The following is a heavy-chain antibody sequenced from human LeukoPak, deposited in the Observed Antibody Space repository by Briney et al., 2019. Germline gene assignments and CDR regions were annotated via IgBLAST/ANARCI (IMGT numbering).Heavy chain of an antibody. CDR1: GFTFDDYA. J-gene: IGHJ5*02. D-gene: IGHD3-10*01. CDR3: ASRLGPNNWFDP. V-gene: IGHV3-48*01. Sequence: GGSLRLSCAASGFTFDDYAMHWVRQAPGKGLEWVSYISSSSSTIYYADSVKGRFTISRDNAKNSLYLQMNSLRAEDTAVYYCASRLGPNNWFDPWGQGTLVTVSS. CDR2: ISSSSSTI.